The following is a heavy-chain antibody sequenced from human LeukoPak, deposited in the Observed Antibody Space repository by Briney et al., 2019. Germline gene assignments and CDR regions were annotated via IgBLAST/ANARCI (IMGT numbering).Heavy chain of an antibody. CDR2: MNPNSGNT. CDR1: GYTFTSYG. V-gene: IGHV1-8*02. Sequence: GASVKVSCKASGYTFTSYGINWVRQATGQGLEWMGWMNPNSGNTGYAQKFQGRVTMTRNTSISTAYMELSSLRSEDTAVYYCARMYSSGWSLYFLGGYYYGMDVWGQGTTVTVSS. J-gene: IGHJ6*02. D-gene: IGHD6-19*01. CDR3: ARMYSSGWSLYFLGGYYYGMDV.